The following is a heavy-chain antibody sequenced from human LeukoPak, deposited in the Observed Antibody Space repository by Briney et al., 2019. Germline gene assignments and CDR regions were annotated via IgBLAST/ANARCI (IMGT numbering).Heavy chain of an antibody. V-gene: IGHV1-69*13. Sequence: ASVKVSCKASGGTFSSYAISWVRQAPGQGLEWMGGIIPIFGTANYAQKFQGRVTITADESTSTAYMELSSLRSEDTAVYYCARATTMVRGVRGYGMDVWGQGTTVTVSS. D-gene: IGHD3-10*01. J-gene: IGHJ6*02. CDR3: ARATTMVRGVRGYGMDV. CDR1: GGTFSSYA. CDR2: IIPIFGTA.